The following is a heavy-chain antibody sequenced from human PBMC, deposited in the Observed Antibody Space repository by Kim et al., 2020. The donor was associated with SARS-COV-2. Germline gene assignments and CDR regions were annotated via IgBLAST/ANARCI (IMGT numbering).Heavy chain of an antibody. CDR2: IYSGGST. J-gene: IGHJ5*02. CDR1: GFTVSSNY. D-gene: IGHD3-22*01. CDR3: AREEYYYDSSGAS. V-gene: IGHV3-53*04. Sequence: GGSLRLSCAASGFTVSSNYMSWVRQAPGKGLEWVSVIYSGGSTYYADSVKGRFTISRHNSKNTLYLQMNSLRAEDTAVYYCAREEYYYDSSGASWGQGTLVTVSS.